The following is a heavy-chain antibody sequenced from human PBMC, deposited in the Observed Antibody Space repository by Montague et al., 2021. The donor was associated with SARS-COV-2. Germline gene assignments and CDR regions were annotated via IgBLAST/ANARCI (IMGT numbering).Heavy chain of an antibody. CDR1: GDSISSLHYY. J-gene: IGHJ4*02. CDR2: IYHSGST. Sequence: SETLSLTCTVSGDSISSLHYYWGWIRQSPGKGLEWIGSIYHSGSTYYSPSLKSRLSLSVETSKNQFSLKVTSVTAADTAVYFCVRHPRTYNGFWSGYSGRFVFQFDSWGQGTLVTVSS. D-gene: IGHD3-3*01. V-gene: IGHV4-39*01. CDR3: VRHPRTYNGFWSGYSGRFVFQFDS.